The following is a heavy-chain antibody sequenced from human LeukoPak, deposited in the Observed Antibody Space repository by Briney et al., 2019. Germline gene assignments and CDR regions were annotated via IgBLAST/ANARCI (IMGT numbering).Heavy chain of an antibody. CDR1: GFTFFTYS. D-gene: IGHD3-3*01. J-gene: IGHJ4*02. CDR2: ISYDGSNK. V-gene: IGHV3-30*04. Sequence: GRSLRLFCAASGFTFFTYSMHWVRQAPGKGLEWVAVISYDGSNKYYADSVKGRLTISRDNSKNTLYLQMSSLTPDDSAVYYCARGVTEDRGVVQFDSWGQGAPVTVSS. CDR3: ARGVTEDRGVVQFDS.